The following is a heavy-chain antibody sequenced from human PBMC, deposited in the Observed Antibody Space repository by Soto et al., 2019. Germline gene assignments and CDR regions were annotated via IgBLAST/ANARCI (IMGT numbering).Heavy chain of an antibody. V-gene: IGHV4-34*01. CDR1: GGSFSGYY. Sequence: SETLSLTCAVYGGSFSGYYWSWIRQPPGKGLEWIGEINHSGSTNYNPSLKSRVTISVDTSKKQFSLKLSSVTAADTAVYYCARGEKEWTKGRLTHYMDVWGKGTTVTVSS. CDR3: ARGEKEWTKGRLTHYMDV. CDR2: INHSGST. J-gene: IGHJ6*03. D-gene: IGHD3-3*01.